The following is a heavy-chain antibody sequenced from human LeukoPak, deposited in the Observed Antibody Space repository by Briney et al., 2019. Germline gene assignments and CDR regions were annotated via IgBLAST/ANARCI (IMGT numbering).Heavy chain of an antibody. V-gene: IGHV3-74*01. CDR2: INSDGSST. Sequence: GGSLRLSCAASGFTFSSYWMHWVRQAPGKGLVWVSRINSDGSSTSYADSVKGRFIISRDNAKNSLFLQMNSLRAEDTAVYYCGRGWPGYTSPLDYWGQGILVAVSS. CDR3: GRGWPGYTSPLDY. CDR1: GFTFSSYW. D-gene: IGHD5-12*01. J-gene: IGHJ4*02.